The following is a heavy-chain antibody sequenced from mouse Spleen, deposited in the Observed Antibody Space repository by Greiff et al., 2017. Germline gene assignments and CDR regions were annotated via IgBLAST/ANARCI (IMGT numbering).Heavy chain of an antibody. CDR2: IYPGSGNT. D-gene: IGHD4-1*01. Sequence: QVQLQQSGAELVRPGASVKLSCKASGYTFTDYYINWVKQRPGQGLEWIARIYPGSGNTYYNEKFKGKATLTAEKSSSTAYMQLSSLTSEDSAVYFCAREEGELGLDYWGQGTTLTVSS. J-gene: IGHJ2*01. V-gene: IGHV1-76*01. CDR3: AREEGELGLDY. CDR1: GYTFTDYY.